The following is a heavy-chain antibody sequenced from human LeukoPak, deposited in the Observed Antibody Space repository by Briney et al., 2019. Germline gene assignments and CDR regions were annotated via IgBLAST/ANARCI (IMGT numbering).Heavy chain of an antibody. CDR1: GGSISSGDYY. J-gene: IGHJ4*02. V-gene: IGHV4-30-4*01. D-gene: IGHD2-15*01. CDR2: IYYSGST. Sequence: PSETLSLTCTVSGGSISSGDYYWSWIRQLPGKGLEWIGYIYYSGSTYYNPSLKSRVTISVDTSKNQFSLKLGSVTAADTAVYYCARDLILRYCSGGSCYRRSYYFDYWGQGTLVTVSS. CDR3: ARDLILRYCSGGSCYRRSYYFDY.